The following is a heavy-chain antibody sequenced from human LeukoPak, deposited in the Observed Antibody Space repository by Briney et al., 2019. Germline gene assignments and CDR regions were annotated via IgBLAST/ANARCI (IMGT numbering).Heavy chain of an antibody. CDR2: INPSGGST. CDR1: GYTFTSQY. J-gene: IGHJ3*02. V-gene: IGHV1-46*01. Sequence: ASVKVSCKASGYTFTSQYVHWVRQAPGRGLEWMGIINPSGGSTRYAQKFQGRVTMTRDTSTSTVYMELKRLRSEDTAVYYCASWFGENDALDIWGQGTMVTV. D-gene: IGHD3-10*01. CDR3: ASWFGENDALDI.